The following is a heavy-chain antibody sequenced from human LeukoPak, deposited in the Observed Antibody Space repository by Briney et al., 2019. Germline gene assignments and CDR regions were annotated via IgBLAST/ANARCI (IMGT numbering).Heavy chain of an antibody. Sequence: GGSLRLSCAASGFTVSSNYMSWVRQAPGKGLEWVSVIYSGGSTYYADSVKGRFTISRDNSKNTLYLQMNSLRAEDTAVYYCARDHIVVVPAAISNPYYYGMDVWGQGTTVTVSS. CDR1: GFTVSSNY. J-gene: IGHJ6*02. CDR2: IYSGGST. V-gene: IGHV3-53*01. CDR3: ARDHIVVVPAAISNPYYYGMDV. D-gene: IGHD2-2*01.